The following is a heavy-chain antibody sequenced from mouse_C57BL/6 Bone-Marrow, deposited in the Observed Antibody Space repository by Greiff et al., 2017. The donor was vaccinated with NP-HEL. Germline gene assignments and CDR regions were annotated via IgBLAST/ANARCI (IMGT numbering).Heavy chain of an antibody. CDR2: INYDGSST. CDR3: ARGGGNYWFAY. D-gene: IGHD2-1*01. Sequence: EVQLVESEGGLVQPGSFMKLSCTASGFTFSDYYMAWVRQVPEKGLEWVANINYDGSSTYYLDSLKSRFIISRDNAKNILYLQMSSLKSEDTATYYCARGGGNYWFAYWGQGTLVTVSA. CDR1: GFTFSDYY. V-gene: IGHV5-16*01. J-gene: IGHJ3*01.